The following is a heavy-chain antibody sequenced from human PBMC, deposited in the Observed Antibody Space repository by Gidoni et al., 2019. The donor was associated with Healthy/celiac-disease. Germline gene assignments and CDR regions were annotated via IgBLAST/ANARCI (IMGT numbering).Heavy chain of an antibody. V-gene: IGHV1-69*01. D-gene: IGHD6-13*01. CDR2: IIPIFGTA. Sequence: QVQLVQSGAEVKKPGSSVKVSCKASGGTFSSYAISWVRQAPGQGLEWMGGIIPIFGTANYAQKFQGRVTITADESTSTAYMELSSLRSEDTAVYYCARGASIAAAIDYYYYYGMDVWGQGTTVTVSS. J-gene: IGHJ6*02. CDR3: ARGASIAAAIDYYYYYGMDV. CDR1: GGTFSSYA.